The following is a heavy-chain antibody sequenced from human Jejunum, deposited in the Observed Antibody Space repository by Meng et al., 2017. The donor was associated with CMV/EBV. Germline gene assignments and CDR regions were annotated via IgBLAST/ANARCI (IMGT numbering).Heavy chain of an antibody. CDR2: IIPIADTA. CDR1: GTTDTSYV. Sequence: AAGTTDTSYVISWGRQAPGQGHVRMVGIIPIADTAKYAQEFQGRVTITADKFTSTAYLELTSLRSEDTAVYYCAINPWGFPVDVWGQGTMVTVSS. J-gene: IGHJ3*01. CDR3: AINPWGFPVDV. V-gene: IGHV1-69*06. D-gene: IGHD7-27*01.